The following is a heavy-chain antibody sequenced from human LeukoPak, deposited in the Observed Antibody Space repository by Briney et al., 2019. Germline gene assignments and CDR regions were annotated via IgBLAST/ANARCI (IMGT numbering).Heavy chain of an antibody. CDR2: ISGIEGNT. CDR1: GFTLSTYA. CDR3: AKRPPNYDYARLDY. Sequence: GGSLRLSCAASGFTLSTYAMGWVRQAPGKGLEWVSAISGIEGNTYYAGSVKGRFTISRDNSKNTLYLQMNSLRAEDTALYYCAKRPPNYDYARLDYWGQGTLVTVSS. J-gene: IGHJ4*02. D-gene: IGHD3-16*01. V-gene: IGHV3-23*01.